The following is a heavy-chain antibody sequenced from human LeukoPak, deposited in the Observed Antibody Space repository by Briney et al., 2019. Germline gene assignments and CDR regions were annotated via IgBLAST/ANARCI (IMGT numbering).Heavy chain of an antibody. J-gene: IGHJ3*02. CDR2: INTNTGNP. Sequence: ASVKVSCKASGYTFTSYAMNWVRQAPGRGLEWMGWINTNTGNPTYAQGFTGRFVFSLDTSVSTAYLQISSLKAEDTAVYYCARDLDWGWTSYAFDIWGQGTTVTVSS. CDR3: ARDLDWGWTSYAFDI. D-gene: IGHD3/OR15-3a*01. V-gene: IGHV7-4-1*02. CDR1: GYTFTSYA.